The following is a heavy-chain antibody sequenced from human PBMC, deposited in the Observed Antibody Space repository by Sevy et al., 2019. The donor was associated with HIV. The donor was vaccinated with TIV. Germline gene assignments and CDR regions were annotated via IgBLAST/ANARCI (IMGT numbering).Heavy chain of an antibody. Sequence: ASVKVSCKVSGYTLSKLPMHWVRQAPGKGLEWMGGFDPEDGETIYAQKFQGRVIMTEDTSSDIAYMELSSLRSEDTAVYYCATLDFWSDYPFYGVDVWGQGTTVTVSS. J-gene: IGHJ6*02. CDR3: ATLDFWSDYPFYGVDV. CDR1: GYTLSKLP. D-gene: IGHD3-3*01. CDR2: FDPEDGET. V-gene: IGHV1-24*01.